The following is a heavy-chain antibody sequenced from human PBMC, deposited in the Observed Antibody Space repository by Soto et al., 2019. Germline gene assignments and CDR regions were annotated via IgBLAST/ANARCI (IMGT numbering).Heavy chain of an antibody. V-gene: IGHV4-59*01. J-gene: IGHJ4*02. Sequence: QVQLQESGPGLVKPSETLSLTCTVSGGSISSYYWSWIRQPPGKGLEWIGYIYYSGSTNYNPSLKSRVTISVDTSKNQFSLKLSSVTAADTAVYYCARNVYSSSSFVDYWGQGTLVTVSS. D-gene: IGHD6-6*01. CDR3: ARNVYSSSSFVDY. CDR2: IYYSGST. CDR1: GGSISSYY.